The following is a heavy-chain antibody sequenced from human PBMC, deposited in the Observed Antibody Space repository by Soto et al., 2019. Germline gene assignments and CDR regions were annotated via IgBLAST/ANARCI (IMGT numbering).Heavy chain of an antibody. D-gene: IGHD6-13*01. J-gene: IGHJ6*02. CDR3: APLIAAAGIPYYYGMDV. Sequence: SDTLSLTCSVSGGSISSSSYYWGWIRQPPGKGLEWIGSIYYSGSTYYNPSLKSRVTISVDTSKNQFSLKLSSVTAADTAVYYCAPLIAAAGIPYYYGMDVWGQGTTVTVSS. V-gene: IGHV4-39*01. CDR1: GGSISSSSYY. CDR2: IYYSGST.